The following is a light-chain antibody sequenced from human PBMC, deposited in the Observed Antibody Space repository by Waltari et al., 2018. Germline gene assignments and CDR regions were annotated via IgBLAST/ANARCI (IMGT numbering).Light chain of an antibody. V-gene: IGKV4-1*01. CDR1: QSILYSSNNKNY. J-gene: IGKJ2*01. CDR2: WAS. CDR3: QQYYSSPPT. Sequence: DIVMTQSPDYLAVSLGERATINCKSSQSILYSSNNKNYLAWYQQKPGQAPKLLIYWASTRESGVPDRFSGSGSGTDFTLTISSLQAEDVAVYHCQQYYSSPPTFGQGTKFGDQ.